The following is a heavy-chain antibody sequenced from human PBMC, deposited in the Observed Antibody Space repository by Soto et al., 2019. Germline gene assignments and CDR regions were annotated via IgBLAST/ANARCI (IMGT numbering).Heavy chain of an antibody. V-gene: IGHV3-74*01. J-gene: IGHJ4*02. Sequence: EVQLVESGGGLVQPGESLRLSCAASGFTFSNYWMHWVRQAPGKGLVWVSRIDSDGSRITYADFVKGRFTISRDNAKNTVYLHMNSLTGEGTAVSCCVRTSVVVVVAAREDFWGQGTLVTVSS. CDR2: IDSDGSRI. CDR1: GFTFSNYW. CDR3: VRTSVVVVVAAREDF. D-gene: IGHD2-15*01.